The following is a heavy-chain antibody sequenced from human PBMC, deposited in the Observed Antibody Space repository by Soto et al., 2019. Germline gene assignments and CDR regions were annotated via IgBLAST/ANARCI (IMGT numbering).Heavy chain of an antibody. V-gene: IGHV3-23*01. CDR2: ITVDGGST. CDR3: AKLASERSVNHALDI. Sequence: LRLSCAASGFTFNTFALTWVRRAPGKGLEWVSSITVDGGSTYYVDSVKGRFTVSRDNSKNTLYLQMDSLTAEDTAVYYCAKLASERSVNHALDIWGQGRMFTASS. CDR1: GFTFNTFA. J-gene: IGHJ3*02.